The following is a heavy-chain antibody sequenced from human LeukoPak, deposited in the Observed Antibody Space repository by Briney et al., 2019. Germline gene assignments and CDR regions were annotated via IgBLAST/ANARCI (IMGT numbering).Heavy chain of an antibody. D-gene: IGHD4-17*01. Sequence: GGSLRLSCVASGFTSGHIFTDYWMTWVRQVPGKGLEWVANIKQDGSEKYYVDSVKGRFTISRDNAKNSLYLQMNSLRAEDTAVYYCASSTIQYYGDLFDYWGQGTLVTVSS. J-gene: IGHJ4*02. CDR3: ASSTIQYYGDLFDY. V-gene: IGHV3-7*01. CDR1: GFTSGHIFTDYW. CDR2: IKQDGSEK.